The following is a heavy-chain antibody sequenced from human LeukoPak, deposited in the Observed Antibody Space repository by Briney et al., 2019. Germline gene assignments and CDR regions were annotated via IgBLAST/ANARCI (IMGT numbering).Heavy chain of an antibody. CDR1: GYTFTSYG. Sequence: ASVKVSCKASGYTFTSYGISWVRQAPGQGLEWMGWISAYNGNTNYAQKLQGRVTMTTDTSTSTAYMELRSLRSDDTAVYYCARDFAWGSGGAPIDDNWLDPWGQGILVTVSS. D-gene: IGHD7-27*01. V-gene: IGHV1-18*01. CDR2: ISAYNGNT. J-gene: IGHJ5*02. CDR3: ARDFAWGSGGAPIDDNWLDP.